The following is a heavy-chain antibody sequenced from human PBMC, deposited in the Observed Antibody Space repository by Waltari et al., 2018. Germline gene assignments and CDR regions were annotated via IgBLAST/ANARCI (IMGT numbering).Heavy chain of an antibody. Sequence: QVQLQESGPGLVKPSETLSLTCAVSGYSISSGYYWGWIRQPPGKGLEGIGSIYHSGSTYYNPSLKSRGTMSVDTSKNQFSLKLSSVTAADTAVYYCASGYYPWDYWGQGTLVTVSS. D-gene: IGHD3-10*01. CDR3: ASGYYPWDY. CDR2: IYHSGST. V-gene: IGHV4-38-2*01. J-gene: IGHJ4*02. CDR1: GYSISSGYY.